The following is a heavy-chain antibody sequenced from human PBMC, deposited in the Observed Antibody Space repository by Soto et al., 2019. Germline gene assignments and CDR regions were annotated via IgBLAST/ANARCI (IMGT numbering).Heavy chain of an antibody. CDR3: ASLGYCSSTSFSPSREYYYYFMDV. Sequence: SETLSLTCTVSGGSISSYYWSWIRQPPGKGLEWIGYIYYSGSTNYNPSLKSRVTISVDTSKNQFSLKLSSVTAADTAVYYCASLGYCSSTSFSPSREYYYYFMDVWGKGTTVTVSS. CDR1: GGSISSYY. J-gene: IGHJ6*03. D-gene: IGHD2-2*01. CDR2: IYYSGST. V-gene: IGHV4-59*08.